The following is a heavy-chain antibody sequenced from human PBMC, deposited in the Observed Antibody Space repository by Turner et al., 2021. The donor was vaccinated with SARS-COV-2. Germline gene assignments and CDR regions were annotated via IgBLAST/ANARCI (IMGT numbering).Heavy chain of an antibody. CDR2: IYYSGST. Sequence: QLPLQESAPGLVNPSETLSLPCTVSGVSISSSPYYWGWIRQPPGKGLEWIGCIYYSGSTYYNPSLKSRVTISVDTSKNQFSLKLSSVTAADTAVYYCARRSEGYYGSGSHWFDPWGQGTLVTVSS. J-gene: IGHJ5*02. D-gene: IGHD3-10*01. V-gene: IGHV4-39*01. CDR3: ARRSEGYYGSGSHWFDP. CDR1: GVSISSSPYY.